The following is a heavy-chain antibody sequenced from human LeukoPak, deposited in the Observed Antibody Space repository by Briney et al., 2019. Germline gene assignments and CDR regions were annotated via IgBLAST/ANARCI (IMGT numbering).Heavy chain of an antibody. CDR1: GGSISSSSYY. Sequence: SQTLSLTCTVSGGSISSSSYYWGWIRQPPGKGREWMGSIYYSGSTYYNPSLKSRVIISVATSMNQFSLKLSSVAAADTAVYYCARHETPSSVVVVLAAIPDDAFDIWGQGTMVTVSS. D-gene: IGHD2-2*02. CDR3: ARHETPSSVVVVLAAIPDDAFDI. CDR2: IYYSGST. V-gene: IGHV4-39*01. J-gene: IGHJ3*02.